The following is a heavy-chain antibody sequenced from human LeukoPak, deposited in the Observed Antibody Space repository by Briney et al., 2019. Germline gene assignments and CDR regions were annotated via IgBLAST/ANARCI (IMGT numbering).Heavy chain of an antibody. CDR3: ARAVNYDFWSGPDTYYFDY. D-gene: IGHD3-3*01. J-gene: IGHJ4*02. Sequence: GGSLRLSCAAPGFTFSSYWMSWVRQAPGKGLEWVANIKQDGGEKYYVDSVKGRFTISRDNAKNSLYLQMNSLRAEDTAVYYCARAVNYDFWSGPDTYYFDYWGQGTLVTVSS. V-gene: IGHV3-7*04. CDR1: GFTFSSYW. CDR2: IKQDGGEK.